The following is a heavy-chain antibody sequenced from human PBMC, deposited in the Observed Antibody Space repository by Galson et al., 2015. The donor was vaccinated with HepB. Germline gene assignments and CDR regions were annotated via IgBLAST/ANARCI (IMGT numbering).Heavy chain of an antibody. CDR3: ARHDDSSGHDDRFDP. CDR2: IDPRDSHT. CDR1: GYNFTTYC. Sequence: QSGAEVTKPGESLRISCKGSGYNFTTYCISWVRQLPGKGLQWMGKIDPRDSHTNYSPSFQGHVTISTDKSISTVYLQWSSLKASDTAMYYCARHDDSSGHDDRFDPWGQGTLVTVSS. D-gene: IGHD3-22*01. J-gene: IGHJ5*02. V-gene: IGHV5-10-1*01.